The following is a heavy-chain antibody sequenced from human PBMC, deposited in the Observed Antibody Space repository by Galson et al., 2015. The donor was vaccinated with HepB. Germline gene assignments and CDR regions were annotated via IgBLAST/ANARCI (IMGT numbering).Heavy chain of an antibody. Sequence: SLRLSCAASGFTFSSYAMSWVRQAPGKGLEWVSAISGSGGSTYYADSVKGRFTISRDNSKNTLYLQMNSLRAEDTAVYYCAKDLPGRDYYDSSGYYYLGGFDYWGQGTLGNGSS. D-gene: IGHD3-22*01. J-gene: IGHJ4*02. CDR3: AKDLPGRDYYDSSGYYYLGGFDY. CDR2: ISGSGGST. V-gene: IGHV3-23*01. CDR1: GFTFSSYA.